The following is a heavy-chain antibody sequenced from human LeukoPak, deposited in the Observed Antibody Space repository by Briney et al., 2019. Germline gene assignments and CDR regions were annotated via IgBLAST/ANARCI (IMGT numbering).Heavy chain of an antibody. Sequence: TGGSLRLSCTASGFIFSSYEMNWVRQAPGKGLEWVSYISGDGSTRYYADSVRGRFTISRDNAQNSRYLQMNSLRAEDTAVYYCATLGVLLIYATFDYWGQGTLVT. V-gene: IGHV3-48*03. CDR1: GFIFSSYE. J-gene: IGHJ4*02. CDR3: ATLGVLLIYATFDY. CDR2: ISGDGSTR. D-gene: IGHD2-8*01.